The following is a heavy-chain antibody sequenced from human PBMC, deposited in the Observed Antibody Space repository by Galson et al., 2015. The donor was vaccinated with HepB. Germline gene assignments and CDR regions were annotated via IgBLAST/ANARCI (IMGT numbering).Heavy chain of an antibody. CDR1: GGSVSNGPYY. J-gene: IGHJ6*02. Sequence: TLSLTCSVSGGSVSNGPYYWNWIRQHPGKGLEWIGHIYYNGDTYYNPSLKSRLTITADKSKNQFSLRLNSVTAADTAVYYCARESTSIYGMDVWGQGTTVTVSS. V-gene: IGHV4-31*03. D-gene: IGHD2/OR15-2a*01. CDR2: IYYNGDT. CDR3: ARESTSIYGMDV.